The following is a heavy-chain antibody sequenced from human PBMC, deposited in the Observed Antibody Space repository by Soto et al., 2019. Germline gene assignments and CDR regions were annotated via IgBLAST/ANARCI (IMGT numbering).Heavy chain of an antibody. CDR1: GDSVTRSSYH. D-gene: IGHD6-13*01. CDR2: TGST. V-gene: IGHV4-61*01. CDR3: AVFRAGAGGNGY. J-gene: IGHJ4*02. Sequence: PSEALPVTCTVSGDSVTRSSYHWTWIRQPPGKGLEWIGQTGSTNYAPSLKSRITITVDTSKNQLSLTLSSVTAADTAVYYCAVFRAGAGGNGYWGQGTQVTASA.